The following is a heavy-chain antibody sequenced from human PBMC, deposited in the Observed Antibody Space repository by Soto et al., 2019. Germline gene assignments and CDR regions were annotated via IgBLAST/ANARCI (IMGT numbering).Heavy chain of an antibody. CDR1: GYTFTSYD. CDR3: ARTLHDFWSGYSAFDI. J-gene: IGHJ3*02. CDR2: MNPNSGNT. V-gene: IGHV1-8*01. Sequence: ASVKVSCKASGYTFTSYDINWVRQATGQGLEWMGWMNPNSGNTGYAQKFQGRVTMTRNTSVSTAYMELSSLRSEDTAVYYCARTLHDFWSGYSAFDIWGQGTMVTVS. D-gene: IGHD3-3*01.